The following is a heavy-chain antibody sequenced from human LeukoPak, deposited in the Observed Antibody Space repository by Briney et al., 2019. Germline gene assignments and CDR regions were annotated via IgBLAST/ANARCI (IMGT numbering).Heavy chain of an antibody. Sequence: PSETLSLTCAVYGGSFSGYYWSWIRQPPGKGLEWIGRIYTSGSTNYNPSLKSRVTMSVDTSKNQFSLKLSSVTAADMAVYYCARGLIWFGELRGGWFDPWGQGTLVTVSS. CDR3: ARGLIWFGELRGGWFDP. V-gene: IGHV4-59*10. CDR2: IYTSGST. J-gene: IGHJ5*02. CDR1: GGSFSGYY. D-gene: IGHD3-10*01.